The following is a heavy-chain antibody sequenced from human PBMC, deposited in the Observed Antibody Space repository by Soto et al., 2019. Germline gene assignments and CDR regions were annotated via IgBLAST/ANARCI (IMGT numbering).Heavy chain of an antibody. CDR1: GFTFSIYG. V-gene: IGHV3-33*01. CDR3: ARVPFTAMVNQIDY. Sequence: PGGSLRLSCVVSGFTFSIYGMHWVRQAPGKGLEWVAVIWYDGSKKYYADSVKGRFTISRDNSINTLYLQMNSLRVEDTAVYHSARVPFTAMVNQIDYWGQGT. J-gene: IGHJ4*02. D-gene: IGHD5-18*01. CDR2: IWYDGSKK.